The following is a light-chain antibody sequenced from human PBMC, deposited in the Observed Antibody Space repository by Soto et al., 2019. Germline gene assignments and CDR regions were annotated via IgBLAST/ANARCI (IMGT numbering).Light chain of an antibody. J-gene: IGKJ1*01. CDR2: SAS. Sequence: DVQMTQSPSSLSASVGDRVTIACRASQTVSKFVNWYQQKPGKVPDLLIYSASTLYSGVPSRFSGSGSVTEFTLTISNLQPEDFANDYCQQTYSFPRTFAQGTKVE. CDR3: QQTYSFPRT. V-gene: IGKV1-39*01. CDR1: QTVSKF.